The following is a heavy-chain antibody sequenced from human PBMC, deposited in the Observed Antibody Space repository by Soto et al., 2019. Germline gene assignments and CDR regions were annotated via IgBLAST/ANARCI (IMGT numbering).Heavy chain of an antibody. Sequence: QVQLVESGGGVIQPGRSLRLSCAASGFTFSSYGMHWVRQAPGKGLEWVAVISYDGSNKYYADSVKGRFTISRDNSKNTLYLQMNSLRAEDTAVYYCATDASGETWYFDLWGRGTLVTVSS. D-gene: IGHD2-15*01. CDR3: ATDASGETWYFDL. J-gene: IGHJ2*01. V-gene: IGHV3-30*03. CDR2: ISYDGSNK. CDR1: GFTFSSYG.